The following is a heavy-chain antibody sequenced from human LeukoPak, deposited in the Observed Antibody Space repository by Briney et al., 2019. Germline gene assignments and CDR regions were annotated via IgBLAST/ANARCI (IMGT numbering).Heavy chain of an antibody. Sequence: GGSLRLSCAVSGITLSNYGMSWVRQAPGKGLEWVAGISDSAGKTNYADSVKGRFTISRDSPKNTLYLQMNSQRAEDTAVYFCAKRGVVIRVILVGFHKEAYYFDSWGQGALVTVSS. CDR3: AKRGVVIRVILVGFHKEAYYFDS. J-gene: IGHJ4*02. CDR2: ISDSAGKT. V-gene: IGHV3-23*01. D-gene: IGHD3-22*01. CDR1: GITLSNYG.